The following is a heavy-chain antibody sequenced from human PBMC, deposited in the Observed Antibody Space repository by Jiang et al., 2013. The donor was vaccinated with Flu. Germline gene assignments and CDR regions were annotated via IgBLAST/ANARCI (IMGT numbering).Heavy chain of an antibody. CDR2: IIPIFGTA. CDR3: ASLAVAANDAFDI. V-gene: IGHV1-69*13. D-gene: IGHD6-19*01. J-gene: IGHJ3*02. Sequence: GAEVKKPGASVKVSCKASGGTFSSYAISWVRQAPGQGLEWMGGIIPIFGTANYAQKFQGRVTITADESTSTAYMELSSLRSEDTAVYYCASLAVAANDAFDIWGQGTMVTVSS. CDR1: GGTFSSYA.